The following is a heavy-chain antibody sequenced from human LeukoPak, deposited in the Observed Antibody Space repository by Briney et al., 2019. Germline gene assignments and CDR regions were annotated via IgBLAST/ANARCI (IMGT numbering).Heavy chain of an antibody. CDR2: IDDSGNT. Sequence: SETLSLTCTVSGGSISRYYWSWIRRPPGKGLEWIGYIDDSGNTNYNPSLKSQVTISVDKSKNQFSLKLSFVTAADTAMYYCARSDYHNSGSHTVFDAFDIWXQGTRVTVSS. V-gene: IGHV4-59*01. CDR1: GGSISRYY. D-gene: IGHD3-10*01. J-gene: IGHJ3*02. CDR3: ARSDYHNSGSHTVFDAFDI.